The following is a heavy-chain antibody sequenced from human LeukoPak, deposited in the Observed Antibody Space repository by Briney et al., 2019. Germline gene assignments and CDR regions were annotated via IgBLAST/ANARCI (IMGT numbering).Heavy chain of an antibody. Sequence: KTSETLSLTCTVSGDSIGRYYWNWIRQPAGKGLEWIGRISASGGTNYNPSLKSRVTISVDTSRNRFSLRLSSVTAADTGVFYCARGGYCDGTGCYLGYYYYYYMDVWGKGTTVTVSS. D-gene: IGHD2-2*01. CDR2: ISASGGT. V-gene: IGHV4-4*07. J-gene: IGHJ6*03. CDR1: GDSIGRYY. CDR3: ARGGYCDGTGCYLGYYYYYYMDV.